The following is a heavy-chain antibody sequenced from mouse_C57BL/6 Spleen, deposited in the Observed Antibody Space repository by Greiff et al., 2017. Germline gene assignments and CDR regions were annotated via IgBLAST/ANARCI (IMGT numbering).Heavy chain of an antibody. J-gene: IGHJ4*01. V-gene: IGHV1-18*01. CDR1: GYTFTDYN. CDR2: INPNNGGP. Sequence: EVQLQQSGPELVKPGASVKIPCKASGYTFTDYNMDWVKQSHGKSLEWIGDINPNNGGPIYNQKFKGKATLTVDKSSSTAYMELRSLTSEDTAVYYCARGVVTTVYYYAMDYWGQGTSVTVSS. CDR3: ARGVVTTVYYYAMDY. D-gene: IGHD2-1*01.